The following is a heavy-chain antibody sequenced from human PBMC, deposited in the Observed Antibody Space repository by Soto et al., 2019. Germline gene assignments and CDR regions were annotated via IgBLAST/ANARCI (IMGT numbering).Heavy chain of an antibody. CDR1: GFTFSSYS. CDR2: ISTNGGST. Sequence: PGGSLRLSCAASGFTFSSYSMNWVRQAPGKGLEYVSSISTNGGSTDYADSVKGRFTISRDNSKNTVYLQMSSLRVEDTAVYYCVIGEYYYDSSGYYPFDYWGQGTLVTVSS. J-gene: IGHJ4*02. CDR3: VIGEYYYDSSGYYPFDY. D-gene: IGHD3-22*01. V-gene: IGHV3-64D*06.